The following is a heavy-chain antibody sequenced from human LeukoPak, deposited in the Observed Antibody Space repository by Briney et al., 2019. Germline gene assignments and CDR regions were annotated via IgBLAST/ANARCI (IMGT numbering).Heavy chain of an antibody. CDR2: INPNSGGT. Sequence: ASVKVSCKASGYTFTGYYMHWVRQASGQGLEWMGWINPNSGGTNYAQKFQGRVTMTRDTSISTAYMELSRLRSDDTAVYYCARDNYGSYNWFDPWGQGTLVTVSS. V-gene: IGHV1-2*02. D-gene: IGHD4-17*01. CDR3: ARDNYGSYNWFDP. CDR1: GYTFTGYY. J-gene: IGHJ5*02.